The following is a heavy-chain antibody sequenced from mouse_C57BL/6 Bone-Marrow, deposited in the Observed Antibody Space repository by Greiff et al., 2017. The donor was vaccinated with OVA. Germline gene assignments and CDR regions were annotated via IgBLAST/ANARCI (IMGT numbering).Heavy chain of an antibody. V-gene: IGHV2-9-1*01. CDR3: ARSITTVVDPYYFDY. D-gene: IGHD1-1*01. J-gene: IGHJ2*01. CDR2: IWTGGGT. Sequence: VQRVESGPGLVAPSQSLSITCTVSGFSLTSYAISWVRQPPGKGLEWLGVIWTGGGTNYNSALKSSLSISKDNSKSQVFLKMNSLQTDDTARYYCARSITTVVDPYYFDYWGQGTTLTVSS. CDR1: GFSLTSYA.